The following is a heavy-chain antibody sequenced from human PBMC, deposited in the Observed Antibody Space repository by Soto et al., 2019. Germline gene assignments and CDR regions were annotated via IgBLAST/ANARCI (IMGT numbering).Heavy chain of an antibody. D-gene: IGHD3-10*01. J-gene: IGHJ4*02. CDR3: ARGSISLVRGVIIPFDY. V-gene: IGHV3-53*04. CDR2: IYSGGDT. Sequence: GGSLRLSCAASGFTVSTYYMSWVRQAPGKGLEWVSVIYSGGDTYYTDSVKGRFTISRQNSKNMLYLQMNSLRAEDTAVYYCARGSISLVRGVIIPFDYWGQGTLVTVSS. CDR1: GFTVSTYY.